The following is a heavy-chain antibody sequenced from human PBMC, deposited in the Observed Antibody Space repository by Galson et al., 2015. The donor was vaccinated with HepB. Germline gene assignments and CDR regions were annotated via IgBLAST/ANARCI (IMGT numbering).Heavy chain of an antibody. J-gene: IGHJ1*01. CDR2: FSGSGGNV. V-gene: IGHV3-23*01. CDR1: GFSFSIYA. Sequence: SLRLSCAASGFSFSIYAMSWVRQAPGKGLEWVPSFSGSGGNVFYADSVKGRFTISRDDSENTLYLQMTSLGAEDTAIHYCAKDLGPEGMSHRTLENWGQGTLVTVST. CDR3: AKDLGPEGMSHRTLEN.